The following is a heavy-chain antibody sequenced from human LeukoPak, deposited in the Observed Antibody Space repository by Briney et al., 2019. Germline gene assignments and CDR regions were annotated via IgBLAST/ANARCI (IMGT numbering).Heavy chain of an antibody. CDR2: ISAYNGNT. V-gene: IGHV1-18*01. D-gene: IGHD3-3*01. J-gene: IGHJ4*02. CDR3: ARATTYYDFWSGKGAPYYFDY. CDR1: GYTFTSYG. Sequence: ASVTVSFTASGYTFTSYGISWVRQAPGQGLEWMGWISAYNGNTNYAQKLQGRVTMTTDTSTSTAYMELRSLRSDDTAVYYCARATTYYDFWSGKGAPYYFDYWGQGTLVTVSS.